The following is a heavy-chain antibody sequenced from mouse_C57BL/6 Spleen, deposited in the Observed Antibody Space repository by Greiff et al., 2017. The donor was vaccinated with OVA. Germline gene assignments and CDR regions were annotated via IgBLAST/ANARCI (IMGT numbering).Heavy chain of an antibody. J-gene: IGHJ2*01. CDR2: FYPGSGSI. D-gene: IGHD2-3*01. V-gene: IGHV1-62-2*01. CDR1: GYTFTEYT. Sequence: QVHVKQSGAELVKPGASVKLSCKASGYTFTEYTIHWVKQRSGQGLEWIGWFYPGSGSIKYNEKFKDKATLTADNSSSTVYMELSRLTSEDTAVYVCARLVIYDGYHFDYWGQGTTLTVSS. CDR3: ARLVIYDGYHFDY.